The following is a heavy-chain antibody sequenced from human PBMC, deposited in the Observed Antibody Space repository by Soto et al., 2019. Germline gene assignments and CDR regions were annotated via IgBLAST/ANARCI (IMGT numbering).Heavy chain of an antibody. Sequence: SETLSLTCTVSGGPISSYYWTWIRQPPGKGLEWIGYLYSSGTTNYNPSLKSRVTISVDKPNNQFSLNLSSVTAADTAVYYCARHAGHSSRWYLFDYWGQGILVTVSS. CDR3: ARHAGHSSRWYLFDY. CDR1: GGPISSYY. J-gene: IGHJ4*02. CDR2: LYSSGTT. D-gene: IGHD6-19*01. V-gene: IGHV4-59*08.